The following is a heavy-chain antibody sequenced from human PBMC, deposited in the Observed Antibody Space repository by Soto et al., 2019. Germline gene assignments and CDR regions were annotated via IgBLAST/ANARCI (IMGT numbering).Heavy chain of an antibody. V-gene: IGHV3-30*18. CDR2: ISYEGSNK. CDR1: GFTFSSYG. J-gene: IGHJ6*02. CDR3: AKDKRDYYYYGMDV. Sequence: QVQLVESGGGVVQPGRSLRLSCAASGFTFSSYGMHWVRQAPGKGLEWVAVISYEGSNKYYADSVKGRFTISRDNSKNTLYLQMNSLRAEDTAVYYCAKDKRDYYYYGMDVWGQGTTVTVSS.